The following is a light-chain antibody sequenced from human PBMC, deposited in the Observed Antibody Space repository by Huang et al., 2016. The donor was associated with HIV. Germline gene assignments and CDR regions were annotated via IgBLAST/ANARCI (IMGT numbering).Light chain of an antibody. CDR2: DAS. J-gene: IGKJ5*01. V-gene: IGKV1-33*01. Sequence: DIQMTQSPSSLSASVGDRVTITCQASQDIKKSLNWYQQKPGKAPDLLIYDASKLEEGVPPRFGGNGYGTDFTFIITSLQPEDFATYYCQQYDDVPPTFGPGTRLDFK. CDR1: QDIKKS. CDR3: QQYDDVPPT.